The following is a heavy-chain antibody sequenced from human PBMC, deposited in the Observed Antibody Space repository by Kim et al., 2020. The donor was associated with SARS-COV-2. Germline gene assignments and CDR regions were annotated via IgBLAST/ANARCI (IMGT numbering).Heavy chain of an antibody. CDR3: ASGNFDY. CDR2: EGSNK. V-gene: IGHV3-30-3*01. Sequence: EGSNKYYADSVKGRFTISRDNSKNTLYLQMNSLRAEDTAVYYCASGNFDYWGQGTLVTVSS. J-gene: IGHJ4*02.